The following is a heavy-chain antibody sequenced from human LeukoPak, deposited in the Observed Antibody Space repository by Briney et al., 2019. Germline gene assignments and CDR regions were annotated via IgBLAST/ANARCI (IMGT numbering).Heavy chain of an antibody. CDR1: GFTLSNAW. J-gene: IGHJ1*01. CDR2: IYHSGST. D-gene: IGHD4-23*01. V-gene: IGHV4-4*02. CDR3: ARAYGGNSQYFQH. Sequence: GSLRLSCAASGFTLSNAWMNWVRQAPGKGLEWIGEIYHSGSTNYNPSLKSRVTISLDTSKNQFSLKLSSVTAADTAVYYCARAYGGNSQYFQHWGQGTLVTVSS.